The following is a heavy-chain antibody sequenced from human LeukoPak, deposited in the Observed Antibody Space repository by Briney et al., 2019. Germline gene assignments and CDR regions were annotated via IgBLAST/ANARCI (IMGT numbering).Heavy chain of an antibody. J-gene: IGHJ4*02. CDR3: ARGPSSRYMAD. Sequence: GASVKVSCKASGGTFSSYAISWVRQAPGQGLEWMGRIIPILGIANYAQKFQGRVTITADKSTSTAYMELSSLRSEDTAVYYCARGPSSRYMADWGQGTLVTVSS. CDR1: GGTFSSYA. CDR2: IIPILGIA. V-gene: IGHV1-69*04. D-gene: IGHD6-25*01.